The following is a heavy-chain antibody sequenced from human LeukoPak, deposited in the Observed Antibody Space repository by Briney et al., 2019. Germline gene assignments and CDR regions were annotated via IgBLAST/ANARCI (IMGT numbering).Heavy chain of an antibody. CDR2: ISGSGGST. J-gene: IGHJ3*02. V-gene: IGHV3-23*01. CDR3: AESSSWPGDAFDI. Sequence: GGSLRLSCAASGFIFSDFPFHWVRQAPGKGLEWVSAISGSGGSTYYADSVKGRFTISRDNSKNTLYLQMNSLRAEDTAVYYCAESSSWPGDAFDIWGQGTMVTVSS. D-gene: IGHD6-13*01. CDR1: GFIFSDFP.